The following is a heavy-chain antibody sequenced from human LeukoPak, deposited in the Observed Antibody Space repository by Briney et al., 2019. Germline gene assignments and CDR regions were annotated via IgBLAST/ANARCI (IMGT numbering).Heavy chain of an antibody. CDR2: ISGSGGST. D-gene: IGHD2-2*01. CDR1: GFTFSSYA. Sequence: GGSLRLSCAASGFTFSSYAMSWVRQAPGKGLEWVSAISGSGGSTYYADSVKGRFTISRDNSKNTLYLQMNSLRAEDTAVYYCVSGYCSSTSCYVFSEPRFDCWGQGTLVTVSS. V-gene: IGHV3-23*01. J-gene: IGHJ4*02. CDR3: VSGYCSSTSCYVFSEPRFDC.